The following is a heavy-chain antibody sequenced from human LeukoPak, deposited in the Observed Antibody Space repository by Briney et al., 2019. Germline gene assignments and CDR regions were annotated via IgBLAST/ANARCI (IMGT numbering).Heavy chain of an antibody. D-gene: IGHD3-22*01. CDR2: MSDSGGRT. Sequence: PGGSLRLSCAVSGITLSNYGMSWVRQAPGKGLGWVAGMSDSGGRTNYADSVKGRFTISRDNPKNTLYLQMNSLRAEDTAVYFCAKRGVVIRVILVGFHKEAYYFDSWGQGALVPVSS. J-gene: IGHJ4*02. V-gene: IGHV3-23*01. CDR3: AKRGVVIRVILVGFHKEAYYFDS. CDR1: GITLSNYG.